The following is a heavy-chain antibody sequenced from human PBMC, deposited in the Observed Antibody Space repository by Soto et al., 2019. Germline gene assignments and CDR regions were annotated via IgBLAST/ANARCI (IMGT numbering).Heavy chain of an antibody. J-gene: IGHJ6*03. Sequence: GGSLRLSCTASGFTFGDYAMSWVRQAPGKGLEWVGFIRSKAYGGTTEYAASVKGRFTISRDDSKSIAYLQMNSLKTEDTAVYYCTRDGRTLPSKTADYYYYYYMDVWGKGTTVTVSS. V-gene: IGHV3-49*04. D-gene: IGHD4-4*01. CDR1: GFTFGDYA. CDR3: TRDGRTLPSKTADYYYYYYMDV. CDR2: IRSKAYGGTT.